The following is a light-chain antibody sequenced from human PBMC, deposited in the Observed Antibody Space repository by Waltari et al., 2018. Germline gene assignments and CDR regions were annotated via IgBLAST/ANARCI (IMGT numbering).Light chain of an antibody. Sequence: DIQMTQSPSSLSASVGDRVTITCRASQDITNELVWFQQRPGKAPKRLIYAASGLQSGVPSRFSGSGFGTEFTLTISSLQPEDFATYYCLQHNNYPRTFGQGTKVEIK. CDR2: AAS. V-gene: IGKV1-17*01. CDR3: LQHNNYPRT. CDR1: QDITNE. J-gene: IGKJ1*01.